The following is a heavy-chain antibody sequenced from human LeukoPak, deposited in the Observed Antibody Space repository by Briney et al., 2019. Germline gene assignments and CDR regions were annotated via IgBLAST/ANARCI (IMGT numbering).Heavy chain of an antibody. CDR3: AKDLSGSGSYFDY. D-gene: IGHD3-10*01. J-gene: IGHJ4*02. CDR1: GGYINSYY. Sequence: SETLSLTCTVSGGYINSYYWSWIRQPPGKGLEWIGYIYNSGSTNYNPSLKSRVTISVDTSKKQFSLKLSSVTAADTAVYYCAKDLSGSGSYFDYWGQGTLVTVSS. CDR2: IYNSGST. V-gene: IGHV4-59*01.